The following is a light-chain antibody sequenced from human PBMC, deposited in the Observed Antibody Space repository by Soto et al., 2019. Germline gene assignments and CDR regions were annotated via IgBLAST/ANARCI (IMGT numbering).Light chain of an antibody. CDR3: AAWDDSLNGPV. CDR2: SNT. J-gene: IGLJ1*01. CDR1: SSNIGSGV. V-gene: IGLV1-44*01. Sequence: QSVLTQPPSASGTPGQRVTISCSGSSSNIGSGVVNWYQQLPGTAPKLLIYSNTQRPSGVPDRFSGFKSGTSASLAISGLQSEDEADYYCAAWDDSLNGPVFGTGTKLTVL.